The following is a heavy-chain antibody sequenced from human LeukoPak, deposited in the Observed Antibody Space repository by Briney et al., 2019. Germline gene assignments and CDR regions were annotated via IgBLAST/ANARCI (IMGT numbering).Heavy chain of an antibody. V-gene: IGHV4-39*01. CDR1: GASISSGTYY. CDR3: ARHRPNYSPFDY. Sequence: SETLSLTCTVSGASISSGTYYWGWIRHPPGKGLEWIGSIYYSGNTYYNPSLKSRVTISVDTSKNQFSLKLSSVTAADTAAYYCARHRPNYSPFDYWGQGTLVTVSS. D-gene: IGHD1-7*01. J-gene: IGHJ4*02. CDR2: IYYSGNT.